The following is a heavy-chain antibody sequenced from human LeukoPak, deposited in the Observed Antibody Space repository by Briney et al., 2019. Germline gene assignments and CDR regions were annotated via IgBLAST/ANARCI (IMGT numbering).Heavy chain of an antibody. J-gene: IGHJ5*02. V-gene: IGHV1-46*01. CDR1: GYTFTSYY. CDR2: INPSGGST. Sequence: ASVKVSCKASGYTFTSYYMHWVRQAPGQGLEWMGIINPSGGSTSYAQKFQGRVTMTRDTSTSTVYMELSSLRSEDTAVYYCARAGRRDSRYNWFDPWGQGTLVTVSS. D-gene: IGHD6-13*01. CDR3: ARAGRRDSRYNWFDP.